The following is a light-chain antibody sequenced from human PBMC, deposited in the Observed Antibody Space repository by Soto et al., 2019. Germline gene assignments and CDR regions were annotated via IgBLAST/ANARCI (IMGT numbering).Light chain of an antibody. V-gene: IGKV2-28*01. CDR3: MQALQAPLT. CDR1: QSLLHSNGYNY. Sequence: DIVMTQSPLSLPVTPGGPSSISCMSSQSLLHSNGYNYLDWYLQKQGQSPQLLIYLGSNRASGVPDRFSGSGSGTDFTLKISRVGAEDVGFYYCMQALQAPLTFGQGTKVDIK. CDR2: LGS. J-gene: IGKJ1*01.